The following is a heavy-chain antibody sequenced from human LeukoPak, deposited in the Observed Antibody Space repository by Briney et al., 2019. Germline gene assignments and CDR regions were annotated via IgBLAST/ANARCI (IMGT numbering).Heavy chain of an antibody. D-gene: IGHD1-20*01. CDR3: ARDYNFREKYNWFDP. CDR1: GYTFTSYA. V-gene: IGHV1-18*01. Sequence: ASVKVSKASGYTFTSYAISWVRQAPGQGLEWMGWISAYNGNTNYAQKFQGRVTMTKDTSTSTAYMELRSLRSDDTAVYYCARDYNFREKYNWFDPWGQGTLDTVSS. CDR2: ISAYNGNT. J-gene: IGHJ5*02.